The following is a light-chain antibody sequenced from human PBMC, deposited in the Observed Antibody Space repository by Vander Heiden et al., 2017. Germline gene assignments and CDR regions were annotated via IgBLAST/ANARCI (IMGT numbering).Light chain of an antibody. CDR3: QQYYSTPSYT. V-gene: IGKV4-1*01. J-gene: IGKJ2*01. Sequence: DTVMTQPPDSLAVSLGERATINCKSSQSVLYSSNNKNYLAWYQQKPGQPPKLLIYWASTRESGVPDRFSGSGSGTDSTLTISSLQAEDVAVYYCQQYYSTPSYTFAQGTKLEIK. CDR1: QSVLYSSNNKNY. CDR2: WAS.